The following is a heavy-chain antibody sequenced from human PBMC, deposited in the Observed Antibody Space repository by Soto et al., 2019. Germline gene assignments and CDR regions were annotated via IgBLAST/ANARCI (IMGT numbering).Heavy chain of an antibody. J-gene: IGHJ4*02. Sequence: GGSLRLSCAAYGFTCRNDWMTWVRQAAGKGLERVANIIKDGSEKSYVDSVKGRFTISRDNAKNSLYLEMNSLRVEDTAVYYCARDWGGLGYWGQGTLVTVSS. CDR3: ARDWGGLGY. CDR2: IIKDGSEK. D-gene: IGHD3-10*01. CDR1: GFTCRNDW. V-gene: IGHV3-7*03.